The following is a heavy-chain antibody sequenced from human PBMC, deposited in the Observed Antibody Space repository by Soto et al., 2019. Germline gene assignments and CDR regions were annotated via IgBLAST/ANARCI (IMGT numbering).Heavy chain of an antibody. V-gene: IGHV3-30*18. CDR3: AKGLVGYVFGGPDYHYGMDV. D-gene: IGHD3-16*01. Sequence: QVQLVESGGGVVQPGRSLRLSCAASRFTFSSYGMHWVRQAPGKGLEWVAAILYDGSNKNYADSVKGRFTICRDNSKNQPFLPMNGLRGGETAVYHCAKGLVGYVFGGPDYHYGMDVWGQGTTGTLSS. J-gene: IGHJ6*02. CDR1: RFTFSSYG. CDR2: ILYDGSNK.